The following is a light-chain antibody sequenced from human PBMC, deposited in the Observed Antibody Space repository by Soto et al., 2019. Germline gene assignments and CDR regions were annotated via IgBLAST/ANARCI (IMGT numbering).Light chain of an antibody. CDR2: DVS. Sequence: QSVLTHPASVSGSPGQSITISCTGTSTDMGRYNYVSWYQQHPGKAPKLMIYDVSNRPSGVSNRFSGSKSGNTASLTISGLQAEDEADYSCSSYTSSSTYVFGTGTKATVL. CDR1: STDMGRYNY. J-gene: IGLJ1*01. V-gene: IGLV2-14*01. CDR3: SSYTSSSTYV.